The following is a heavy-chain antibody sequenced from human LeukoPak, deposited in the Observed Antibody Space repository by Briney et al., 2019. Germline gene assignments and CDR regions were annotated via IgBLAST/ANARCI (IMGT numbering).Heavy chain of an antibody. Sequence: SVKVSCKASGGTFRSYTISWVRQAPGQGLEWMGRIIPILGIANYAQKFQGRVTITADKSTSTAYMELSSLRSEDTAVYYCARGAGRDGYNFSFDYWGQGTLVTVSS. J-gene: IGHJ4*02. CDR1: GGTFRSYT. V-gene: IGHV1-69*02. D-gene: IGHD5-24*01. CDR2: IIPILGIA. CDR3: ARGAGRDGYNFSFDY.